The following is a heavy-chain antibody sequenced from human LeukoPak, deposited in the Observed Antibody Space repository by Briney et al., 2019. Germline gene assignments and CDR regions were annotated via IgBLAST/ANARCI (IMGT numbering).Heavy chain of an antibody. CDR2: IYASGST. D-gene: IGHD6-19*01. CDR1: GGSISSYY. V-gene: IGHV4-4*07. J-gene: IGHJ4*02. Sequence: SETLSLTCTVSGGSISSYYWSWIRQPAGKGLEWIGRIYASGSTNYNPSLKSRVTMSVDTSKNQFSLKLSSVTAADTAVYYCARGHSSGWYGWYFDYWGQGTLVTVSS. CDR3: ARGHSSGWYGWYFDY.